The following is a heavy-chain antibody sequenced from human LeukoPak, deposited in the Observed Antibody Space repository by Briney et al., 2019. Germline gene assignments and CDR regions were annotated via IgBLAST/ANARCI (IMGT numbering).Heavy chain of an antibody. CDR1: GGSISSGRYY. D-gene: IGHD1-1*01. CDR3: ARTYNLHGGFYMDV. J-gene: IGHJ6*03. CDR2: ISYTGHT. V-gene: IGHV4-31*03. Sequence: SETLSLTCTVSGGSISSGRYYWSWIRQPPGTGLEWIGYISYTGHTNSSPSLKSGVSISGATSKSQFSLKLSSVTAADTAVYYCARTYNLHGGFYMDVWGKGTTVIVS.